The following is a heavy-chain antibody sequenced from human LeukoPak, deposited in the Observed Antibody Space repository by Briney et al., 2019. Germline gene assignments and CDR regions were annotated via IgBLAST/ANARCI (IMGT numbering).Heavy chain of an antibody. J-gene: IGHJ4*02. CDR1: GYTFTSYG. CDR2: ITPYNGNT. CDR3: ARDSRNHYVDY. V-gene: IGHV1-18*04. Sequence: ASVKVSCKASGYTFTSYGISWVRQAPGQGLEWMRWITPYNGNTNYAQKLQGRVTMTTDTSTTTAYMEVRSLRSDDTAVYYCARDSRNHYVDYWGQGTLVTVSS. D-gene: IGHD3-16*01.